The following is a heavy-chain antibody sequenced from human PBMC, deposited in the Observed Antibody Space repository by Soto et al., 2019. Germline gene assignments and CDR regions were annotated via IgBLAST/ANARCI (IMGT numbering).Heavy chain of an antibody. Sequence: QVQLVQSGAEVKKPGSSVKVSCKASGGTFSSYAISWVRQAPGQGLEWMGGIIPIFGTANYAQKFQGRVTITADEATCTDYMELSSLRAEDTAVYYCARTYYYVSGGNAYYYYYGMDVWGQGTTVTVSS. V-gene: IGHV1-69*01. CDR3: ARTYYYVSGGNAYYYYYGMDV. J-gene: IGHJ6*02. CDR1: GGTFSSYA. CDR2: IIPIFGTA. D-gene: IGHD3-10*01.